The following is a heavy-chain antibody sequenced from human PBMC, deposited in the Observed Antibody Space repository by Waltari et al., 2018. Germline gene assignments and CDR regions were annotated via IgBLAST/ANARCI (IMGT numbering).Heavy chain of an antibody. CDR1: KSAITSRFY. V-gene: IGHV4-38-2*01. J-gene: IGHJ4*02. Sequence: QVQLQESGPGLVKPAETLSLTCAVPKSAITSRFYWGWIRLSPGKGLEWIGSINHSGSAYYNPSLKSRVTISVDTSKNHFALKVTSVIAADTAVYYCVRVSGYFDVWGQGILVTVSS. CDR2: INHSGSA. D-gene: IGHD1-26*01. CDR3: VRVSGYFDV.